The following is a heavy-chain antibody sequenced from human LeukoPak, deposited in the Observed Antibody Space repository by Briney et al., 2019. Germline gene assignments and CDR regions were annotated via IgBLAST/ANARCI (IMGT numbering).Heavy chain of an antibody. D-gene: IGHD6-19*01. CDR2: ISGSGGST. Sequence: GGSLRLSCAASGFTFSDFAMSWVRQAPGKGLEWVSAISGSGGSTYYADSVKGRFTISRDNSKNTLYLQMNSLRAEDTAVYYCAKDIAVAGTTYYYYGMDVWGQGTTVTVSS. J-gene: IGHJ6*02. V-gene: IGHV3-23*01. CDR1: GFTFSDFA. CDR3: AKDIAVAGTTYYYYGMDV.